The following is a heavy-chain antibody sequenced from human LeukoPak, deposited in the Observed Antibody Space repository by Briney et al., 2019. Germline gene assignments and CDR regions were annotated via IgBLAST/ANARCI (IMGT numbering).Heavy chain of an antibody. V-gene: IGHV1-69*04. CDR2: IIPILGIA. CDR1: GGTFSSYA. D-gene: IGHD6-19*01. CDR3: ARAAVAVPRGFDY. J-gene: IGHJ4*02. Sequence: SVKVSFKASGGTFSSYAISWVRQAPGQGLEWMGRIIPILGIANYAQKFQGRVTITADKSTSTAYMELSSLRSEDTAVYYCARAAVAVPRGFDYWGQGTLVTVSS.